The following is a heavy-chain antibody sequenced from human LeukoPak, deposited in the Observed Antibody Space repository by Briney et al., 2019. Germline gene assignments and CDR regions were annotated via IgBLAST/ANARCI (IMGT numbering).Heavy chain of an antibody. D-gene: IGHD5-18*01. CDR1: GGSISSYY. Sequence: SETLSLTCTVSGGSISSYYWSWIRQPPGKGLEWIGYIYYSGSTNYNPSLKSRVTISVDTSKNQFSLKLSSVTAADTAVYYCARVLDPWIQLSFDYWGRGTLVTVSS. CDR2: IYYSGST. V-gene: IGHV4-59*01. J-gene: IGHJ4*02. CDR3: ARVLDPWIQLSFDY.